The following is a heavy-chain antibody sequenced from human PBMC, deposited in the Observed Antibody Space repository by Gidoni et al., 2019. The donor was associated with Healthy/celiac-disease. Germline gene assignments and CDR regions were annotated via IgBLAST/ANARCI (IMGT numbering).Heavy chain of an antibody. CDR2: IIPIFGTA. CDR3: ARAGLRGYCSSTSCYPDY. D-gene: IGHD2-2*03. J-gene: IGHJ4*02. V-gene: IGHV1-69*06. CDR1: GGTCSSDA. Sequence: QVQLGQSGDEGKKPGCSGKVSCKAAGGTCSSDASSWVRQAPGQGLEWMGGIIPIFGTANYAHKFQGRVTITADKSTSTAYMELSSLRSEDTAVYYCARAGLRGYCSSTSCYPDYWGQGTLVTVSS.